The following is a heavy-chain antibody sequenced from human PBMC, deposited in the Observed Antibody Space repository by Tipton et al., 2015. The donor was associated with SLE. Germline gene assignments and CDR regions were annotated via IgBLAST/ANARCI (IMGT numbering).Heavy chain of an antibody. D-gene: IGHD3-22*01. V-gene: IGHV3-30*02. CDR2: IRYDGSNK. J-gene: IGHJ4*02. Sequence: SLRLSCAASGFTFSSYGMHWVRQAPGKGLEWVAFIRYDGSNKYYADSVKGRFTISRDNSKNTLYLQMNSLKTEDTAVYYCTTTVGYYYDSSGYRNPFDYWGQGTLVTVSS. CDR1: GFTFSSYG. CDR3: TTTVGYYYDSSGYRNPFDY.